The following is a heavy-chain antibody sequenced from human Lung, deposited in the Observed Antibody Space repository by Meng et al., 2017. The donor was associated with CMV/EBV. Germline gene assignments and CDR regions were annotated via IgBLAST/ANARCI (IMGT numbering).Heavy chain of an antibody. J-gene: IGHJ6*02. V-gene: IGHV3-30*02. CDR2: IRYDGNNK. CDR1: GFTFSCYG. CDR3: AKDLRSLRRFYYYGREV. Sequence: GESLKISCAASGFTFSCYGLHWVRQAPGKGLEWVAFIRYDGNNKFYADSVKGRFTISRDRSKNTLYLQMNSLRADDTAVYYCAKDLRSLRRFYYYGREVWXQGTXVTVSS. D-gene: IGHD3-3*01.